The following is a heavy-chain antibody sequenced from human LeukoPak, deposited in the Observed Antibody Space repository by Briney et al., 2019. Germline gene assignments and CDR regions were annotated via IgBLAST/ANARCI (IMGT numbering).Heavy chain of an antibody. V-gene: IGHV2-5*02. Sequence: SGPTLVKPTQTLTLTCTFSGFSLSTSGVGVGWIRQPPGKALGWLALIYWDDDKRYSPSLTSSLTITKDTSKNQVVLTMTNVDPVDTATYYCAHAYSSGWRETFFDYWGQGTLVTVSS. CDR3: AHAYSSGWRETFFDY. CDR2: IYWDDDK. D-gene: IGHD6-19*01. CDR1: GFSLSTSGVG. J-gene: IGHJ4*02.